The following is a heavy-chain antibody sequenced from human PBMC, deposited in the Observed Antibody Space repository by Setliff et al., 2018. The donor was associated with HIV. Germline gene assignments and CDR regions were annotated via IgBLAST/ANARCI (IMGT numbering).Heavy chain of an antibody. J-gene: IGHJ4*02. D-gene: IGHD3-16*01. Sequence: GASVKVSCKASGGTFDDYGFNWMRQAPGQGLEWMGGITPIFGTTHYAQKFQGRVTITADESTTAIYMELSGLRSDDTAVYYCARVTWGPFDFWGQGTLVTVSS. V-gene: IGHV1-69*13. CDR3: ARVTWGPFDF. CDR2: ITPIFGTT. CDR1: GGTFDDYG.